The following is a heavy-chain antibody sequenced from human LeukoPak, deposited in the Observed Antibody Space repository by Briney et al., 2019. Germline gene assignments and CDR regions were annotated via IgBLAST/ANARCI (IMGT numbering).Heavy chain of an antibody. D-gene: IGHD2-15*01. CDR3: AREVGSGGSLGFDY. CDR1: GFTFSSYW. CDR2: IKHDGSEK. V-gene: IGHV3-7*01. Sequence: PGGSLRLSCAASGFTFSSYWMSWVRQAPGKGLEWVANIKHDGSEKYYVDSVKGRFTISRDNAKNSLYLQMNSLRAEDTAVYYCAREVGSGGSLGFDYWGQGTLVTVSS. J-gene: IGHJ4*02.